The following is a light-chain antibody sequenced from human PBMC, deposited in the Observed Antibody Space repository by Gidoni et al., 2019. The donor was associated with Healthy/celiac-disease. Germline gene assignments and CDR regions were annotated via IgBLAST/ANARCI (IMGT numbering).Light chain of an antibody. CDR1: QDISNY. CDR2: DAS. Sequence: DIQMTQSPSSLSASVGDRVTINCQASQDISNYLNWYQQKPGKAPKLLIYDASNLETGVPSRLSGSGSGTDFTFTISSLQPEDIATYYCQQYDNLPPLTFGGGTKVEIK. CDR3: QQYDNLPPLT. J-gene: IGKJ4*01. V-gene: IGKV1-33*01.